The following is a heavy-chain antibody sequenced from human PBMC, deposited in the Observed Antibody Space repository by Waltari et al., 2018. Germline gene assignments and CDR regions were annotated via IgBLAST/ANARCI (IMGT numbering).Heavy chain of an antibody. CDR1: GYSSSSGYY. Sequence: QVQLQESGPGLVKPSETLSLTCAVSGYSSSSGYYWGWIRQPPGKGLEWMGSIYHSGSTYYNPSLKSRVTISVDTSKNQFSLKLSSVTAADTAVYYCARGETAANWFDPWGQGTLVTVSS. V-gene: IGHV4-38-2*01. CDR3: ARGETAANWFDP. CDR2: IYHSGST. J-gene: IGHJ5*02. D-gene: IGHD6-13*01.